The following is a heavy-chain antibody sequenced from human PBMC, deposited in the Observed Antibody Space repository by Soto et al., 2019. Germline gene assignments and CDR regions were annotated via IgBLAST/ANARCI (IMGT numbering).Heavy chain of an antibody. CDR1: GGSISSSSYY. D-gene: IGHD3-10*01. V-gene: IGHV4-39*01. Sequence: SETLSLTCTVSGGSISSSSYYWGWIRQPPGKGLEWIGSIYYSGSTYYNPSLKSRVTISVDTSKNQFSLKLSSVTAADTAVYYCARKRAVLLWFGELSLKHNWFDPWGQGTLVTVSS. CDR3: ARKRAVLLWFGELSLKHNWFDP. CDR2: IYYSGST. J-gene: IGHJ5*02.